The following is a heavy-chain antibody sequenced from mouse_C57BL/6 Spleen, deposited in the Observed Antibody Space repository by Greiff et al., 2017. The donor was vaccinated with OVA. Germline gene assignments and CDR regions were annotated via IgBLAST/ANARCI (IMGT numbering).Heavy chain of an antibody. Sequence: EVKLVESGGGLVKPGGSLKLSCAASGFTFSDYGMHWVRQAPEKGLEWVAYISSGSSTIYYADTVKGRFTISRDNAKNTLFLQMTSLRSEDTAMYYCAKKNWAAMDYWGQGTSVTVSS. J-gene: IGHJ4*01. V-gene: IGHV5-17*01. CDR3: AKKNWAAMDY. CDR1: GFTFSDYG. D-gene: IGHD4-1*01. CDR2: ISSGSSTI.